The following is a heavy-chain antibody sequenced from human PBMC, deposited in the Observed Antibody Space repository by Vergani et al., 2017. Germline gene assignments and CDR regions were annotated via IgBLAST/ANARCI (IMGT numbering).Heavy chain of an antibody. CDR1: GGSVSSGSYY. CDR2: IYYSGST. V-gene: IGHV4-39*07. D-gene: IGHD5-18*01. J-gene: IGHJ6*03. CDR3: ASPRRDTTTYYYYYYMDV. Sequence: QVQLQESGPGLVKPSETLSLTCTVSGGSVSSGSYYWGWIRQPPGKGLEWIGSIYYSGSTYYNPSLKSRVTISVDTSKNQFSLKLSSVTAADTAVYYCASPRRDTTTYYYYYYMDVWGKGTTVTVSS.